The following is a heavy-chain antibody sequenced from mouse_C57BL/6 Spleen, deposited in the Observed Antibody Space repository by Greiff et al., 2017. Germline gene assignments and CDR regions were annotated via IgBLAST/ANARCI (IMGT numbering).Heavy chain of an antibody. J-gene: IGHJ4*01. CDR2: INYDGSST. CDR3: ARIYYDYDGAMDY. V-gene: IGHV5-16*01. D-gene: IGHD2-4*01. CDR1: GFTFSDYY. Sequence: EVQLVESEGGLVQPGSSMKLSCTASGFTFSDYYMAWVRQVPEKGLEWVANINYDGSSTYYLDSLKSRFIISRDNAKNILYLQMSSLKSEDTATYYCARIYYDYDGAMDYWGQGTSVTVSS.